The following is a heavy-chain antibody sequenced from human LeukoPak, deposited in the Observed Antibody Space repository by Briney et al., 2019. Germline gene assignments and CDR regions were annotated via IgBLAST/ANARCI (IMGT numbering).Heavy chain of an antibody. Sequence: GGSLRLSCAASGFTFSSYWMSWVRQAPGKGLEWVANIKQDGSEKYYVDSVKGRFTISRDNAKNSLYLQMNSLRAEDTAVYYCARRCSSTSCYMAFDYWGQGTLVAVSS. CDR2: IKQDGSEK. CDR1: GFTFSSYW. D-gene: IGHD2-2*02. J-gene: IGHJ4*02. CDR3: ARRCSSTSCYMAFDY. V-gene: IGHV3-7*01.